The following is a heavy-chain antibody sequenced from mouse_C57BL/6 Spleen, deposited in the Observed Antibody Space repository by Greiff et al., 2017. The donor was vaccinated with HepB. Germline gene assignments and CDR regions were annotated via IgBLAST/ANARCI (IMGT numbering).Heavy chain of an antibody. CDR2: IYPGSGNT. J-gene: IGHJ2*01. V-gene: IGHV1-76*01. D-gene: IGHD3-1*01. CDR1: GYTFTDYY. CDR3: ARAGAYFDY. Sequence: VKLMESGAELVRPGASVKLSCKASGYTFTDYYINWVKQRPGQGLEWIARIYPGSGNTYYNEKFKGKATLTAEKSSSTAYMQLSSLTSEDSAVYFCARAGAYFDYWGQGTTLTVSS.